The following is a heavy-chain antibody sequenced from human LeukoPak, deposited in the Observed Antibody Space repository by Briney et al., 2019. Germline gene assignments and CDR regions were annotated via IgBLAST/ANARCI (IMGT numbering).Heavy chain of an antibody. D-gene: IGHD1-20*01. CDR3: ARAITGPLYYYFDY. J-gene: IGHJ4*02. Sequence: PGGSLRLSCAASGFTFSSYAMHWVRQAPGKGLEWVAVISYDGSNKHYADSVKGRFTISRDNSKNTLYLQMNSLRAEDTAVCYCARAITGPLYYYFDYWGQGTLVTVSS. CDR1: GFTFSSYA. CDR2: ISYDGSNK. V-gene: IGHV3-30-3*01.